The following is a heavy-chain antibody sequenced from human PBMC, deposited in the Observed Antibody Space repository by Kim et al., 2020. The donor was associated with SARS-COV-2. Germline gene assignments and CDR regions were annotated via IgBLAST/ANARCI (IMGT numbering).Heavy chain of an antibody. D-gene: IGHD3-9*01. Sequence: SVKVSCKASGGTFSSYAISWVRQAPGQGLEWMGGIIPIFGTANYAQKFQGRVTITADESTSTAYMELSSLRSEDTAVYYCARGERRYFDWGALGADYYGMDVWGQGTTVTVAS. CDR2: IIPIFGTA. CDR3: ARGERRYFDWGALGADYYGMDV. J-gene: IGHJ6*02. V-gene: IGHV1-69*13. CDR1: GGTFSSYA.